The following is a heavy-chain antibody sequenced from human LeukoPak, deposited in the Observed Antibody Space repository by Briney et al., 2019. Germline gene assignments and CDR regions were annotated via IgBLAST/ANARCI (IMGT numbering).Heavy chain of an antibody. CDR3: ARTVPGLSGSYYNFYFDY. Sequence: PSETLSLTCTVSGGSISSYYWSWIWQPPGKGLEWIGRIYTSGSTNYNPSLKSRVTISVDPSKNQFALKLSSVTAADTGVYYCARTVPGLSGSYYNFYFDYWGQGTLVTVSS. D-gene: IGHD3-10*01. CDR2: IYTSGST. V-gene: IGHV4-4*07. CDR1: GGSISSYY. J-gene: IGHJ4*02.